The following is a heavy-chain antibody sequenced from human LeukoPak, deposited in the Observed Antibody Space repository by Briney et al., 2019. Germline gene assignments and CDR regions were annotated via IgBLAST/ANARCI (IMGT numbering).Heavy chain of an antibody. J-gene: IGHJ4*02. Sequence: PGGSLRLSCVVSGFSFSTYSLNWIRQAPGKGLEWVSYISSSGTTIYYADSVKGRFTVSRDNAKNSLYLQMYSLRAEDTAVYYCARGRYYASGSLYFDYWGQGTLVTVSS. CDR3: ARGRYYASGSLYFDY. V-gene: IGHV3-48*04. CDR2: ISSSGTTI. CDR1: GFSFSTYS. D-gene: IGHD3-10*01.